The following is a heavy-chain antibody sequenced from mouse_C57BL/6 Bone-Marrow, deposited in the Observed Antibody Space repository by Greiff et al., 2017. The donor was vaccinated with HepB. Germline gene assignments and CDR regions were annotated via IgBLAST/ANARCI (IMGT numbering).Heavy chain of an antibody. V-gene: IGHV14-4*01. D-gene: IGHD1-1*01. CDR3: TTSYYYGSSYGAMDY. Sequence: EVKLVESGAELVRPGASVKLSCTASGFNIKDDYMHWVKQRPEQGLEWIGWIDPENGDTEYASKFQGKATITADTSSNTAYLQLSSLTSEDTAVYYCTTSYYYGSSYGAMDYWGQGTSVTVSS. CDR1: GFNIKDDY. J-gene: IGHJ4*01. CDR2: IDPENGDT.